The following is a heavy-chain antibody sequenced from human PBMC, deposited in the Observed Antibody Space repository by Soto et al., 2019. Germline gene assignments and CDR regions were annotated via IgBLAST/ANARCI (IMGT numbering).Heavy chain of an antibody. CDR2: TYYRSKWYN. CDR1: GNSVSSNSAA. V-gene: IGHV6-1*01. CDR3: EGVASCSGMDV. J-gene: IGHJ6*02. D-gene: IGHD2-15*01. Sequence: LSLTCVISGNSVSSNSAAWIWIRQSPSRGLEWLGRTYYRSKWYNDYAVSVKSRITINPDTSKNQFSLHLDSVIPEDTAVYYCEGVASCSGMDVWGQGTPVAVSS.